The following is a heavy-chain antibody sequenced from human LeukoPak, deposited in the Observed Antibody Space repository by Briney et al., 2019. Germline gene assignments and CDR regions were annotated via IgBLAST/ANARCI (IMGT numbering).Heavy chain of an antibody. CDR2: ISYDGSNK. Sequence: GGSLRLSCAASGFTFSSYAMHWVRQAPGKGLEWVAVISYDGSNKYYADSVKGRFTISRDNSKNTLYLQMNSLRAEDTAVYYCAEVTFDYWGQGTLVTVSS. D-gene: IGHD5-18*01. J-gene: IGHJ4*02. V-gene: IGHV3-30*04. CDR3: AEVTFDY. CDR1: GFTFSSYA.